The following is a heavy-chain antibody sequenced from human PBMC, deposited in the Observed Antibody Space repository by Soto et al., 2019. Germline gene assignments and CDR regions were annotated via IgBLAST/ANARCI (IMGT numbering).Heavy chain of an antibody. V-gene: IGHV3-9*01. Sequence: EVQLVESGGGLVQPGRSLRLSCAASGFTFDDYAMHWVRQAPGKGLEWVSGISWNSGSIGYADSVKGRFTISRDNAKNSLYLQMNSLRAEDTALYYCAKGPFDYWGQGTLLTVSS. J-gene: IGHJ4*02. CDR2: ISWNSGSI. CDR3: AKGPFDY. CDR1: GFTFDDYA.